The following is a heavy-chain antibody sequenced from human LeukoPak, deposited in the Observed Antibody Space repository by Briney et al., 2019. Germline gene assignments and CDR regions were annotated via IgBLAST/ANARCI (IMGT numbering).Heavy chain of an antibody. CDR1: GYTFTHYY. Sequence: ASVKVSCKSSGYTFTHYYIHWVRQAPGQGLEWMGVINPSGGTTSYAQKFLGRVTMTRDTSTSTVYMELSSLRSEDTAVYYCAIDRLLRDGYNDYFDYWGQGTLVTVSS. CDR3: AIDRLLRDGYNDYFDY. J-gene: IGHJ4*02. V-gene: IGHV1-46*01. CDR2: INPSGGTT. D-gene: IGHD5-24*01.